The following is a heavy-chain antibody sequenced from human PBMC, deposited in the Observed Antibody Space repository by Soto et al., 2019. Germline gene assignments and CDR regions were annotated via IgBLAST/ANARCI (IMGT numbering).Heavy chain of an antibody. CDR2: ITGDGRNT. CDR3: AKGRPSLGGTGRGAMDV. V-gene: IGHV3-23*01. CDR1: GFTFSRFA. Sequence: EVQLLESGGGLVQPGESLRLSCEASGFTFSRFAMSWVRQAPGKGLEWVSGITGDGRNTYYANSMEGRFTVSRDNAKDTMYLPMNSLRADDTAVYYCAKGRPSLGGTGRGAMDVWGQGTTVTVSS. D-gene: IGHD3-16*01. J-gene: IGHJ6*02.